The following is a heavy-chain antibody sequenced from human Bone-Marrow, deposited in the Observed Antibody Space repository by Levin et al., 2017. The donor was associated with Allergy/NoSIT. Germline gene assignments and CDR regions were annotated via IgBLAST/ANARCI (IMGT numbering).Heavy chain of an antibody. Sequence: GGSLRLSCAASGFTFSSYGMHWVRQAPGKGLEWVAVISYDGSNKYYADSVKGRFTISRDNSKNTLYLQMNSLRAEDTAVYYCAKDLGGCGYCSSTSCYDAFDIWGQGTMVTVSS. CDR1: GFTFSSYG. J-gene: IGHJ3*02. D-gene: IGHD2-2*03. CDR3: AKDLGGCGYCSSTSCYDAFDI. CDR2: ISYDGSNK. V-gene: IGHV3-30*18.